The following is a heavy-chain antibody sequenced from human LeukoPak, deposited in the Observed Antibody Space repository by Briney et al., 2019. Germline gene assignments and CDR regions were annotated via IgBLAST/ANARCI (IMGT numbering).Heavy chain of an antibody. CDR1: GFTFSSYE. V-gene: IGHV3-48*03. J-gene: IGHJ6*02. CDR3: ARERHGDFGYYYGMDV. CDR2: ISSSGSTI. Sequence: GGPLRLSCAASGFTFSSYEMIWVRPAPGKGLEWVSYISSSGSTIYYADSVKGRFTISRDNAKNSLYLQMNSLRAEDTAVYYCARERHGDFGYYYGMDVWGQGTTVTVSS. D-gene: IGHD7-27*01.